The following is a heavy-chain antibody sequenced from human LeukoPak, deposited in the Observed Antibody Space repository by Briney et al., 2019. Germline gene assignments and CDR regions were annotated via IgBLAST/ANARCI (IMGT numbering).Heavy chain of an antibody. CDR3: ARIGPYYYDSSGYYERDQSPRYFDY. Sequence: SPSETLSLTCTVSGGSISSGGYYWSWIRQHPGKGLEWIGYIYYSGSTYYNPSLKSRVTISVDTSKNQFSLKLSSVTAADTAVYYCARIGPYYYDSSGYYERDQSPRYFDYWGQGTLVTVSP. CDR1: GGSISSGGYY. D-gene: IGHD3-22*01. J-gene: IGHJ4*02. V-gene: IGHV4-31*03. CDR2: IYYSGST.